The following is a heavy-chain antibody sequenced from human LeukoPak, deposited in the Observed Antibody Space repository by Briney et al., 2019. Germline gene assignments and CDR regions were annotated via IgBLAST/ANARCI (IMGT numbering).Heavy chain of an antibody. Sequence: GGSLRLSCDASGFTFSTYPMHWVRQAPGKGLEWLTLISPDGNNKDFADSVKGRFTIARDNSNNTLYLQMTSLTSEDTAMYYCATGALPTGFLELIRPGNYFSNYMGAWGKGTTVIVSS. CDR1: GFTFSTYP. J-gene: IGHJ6*03. CDR2: ISPDGNNK. V-gene: IGHV3-30*04. D-gene: IGHD3-3*01. CDR3: ATGALPTGFLELIRPGNYFSNYMGA.